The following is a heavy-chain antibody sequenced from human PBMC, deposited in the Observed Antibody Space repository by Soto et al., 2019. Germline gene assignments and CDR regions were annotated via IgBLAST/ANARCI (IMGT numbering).Heavy chain of an antibody. CDR1: GDSISSSHW. CDR3: ARVVLSITRGAFDA. D-gene: IGHD1-20*01. V-gene: IGHV4-4*02. Sequence: TSETLSLTCAVSGDSISSSHWWTWVRQSPGKGLEYIGEIPHSGTANSNPSLKSRVTLSVDKSKNHFSLTLTSVTAADTAVYYCARVVLSITRGAFDAWGQGTPVTVSS. CDR2: IPHSGTA. J-gene: IGHJ3*01.